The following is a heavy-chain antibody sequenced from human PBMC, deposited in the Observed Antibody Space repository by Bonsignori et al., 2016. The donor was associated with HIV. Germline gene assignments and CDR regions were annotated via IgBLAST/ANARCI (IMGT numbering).Heavy chain of an antibody. Sequence: VRQAPGKGLEWVSSISSSSSYIYYADSVKGRFTISRDNAKNSLYLQMNSLRAEDTAVYYCARDQAGFYDFWSGYYSTPRAFDIWGQGTMVTVSS. CDR3: ARDQAGFYDFWSGYYSTPRAFDI. D-gene: IGHD3-3*01. J-gene: IGHJ3*02. CDR2: ISSSSSYI. V-gene: IGHV3-21*01.